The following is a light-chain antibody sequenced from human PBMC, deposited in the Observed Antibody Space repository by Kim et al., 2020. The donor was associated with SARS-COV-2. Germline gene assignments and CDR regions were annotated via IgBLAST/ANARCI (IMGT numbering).Light chain of an antibody. CDR3: QSYDSSLSGYV. Sequence: RVTISCSGSSSNIGAGYDVHWYQQLPGTAPKLLIYGSSNRPSGVPDRFSGSQSGTSASLAITGLQAEDEADYYCQSYDSSLSGYVFGTGTKVTVL. V-gene: IGLV1-40*01. CDR2: GSS. J-gene: IGLJ1*01. CDR1: SSNIGAGYD.